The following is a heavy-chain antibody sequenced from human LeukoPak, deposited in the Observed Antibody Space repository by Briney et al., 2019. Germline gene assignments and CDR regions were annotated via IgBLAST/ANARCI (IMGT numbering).Heavy chain of an antibody. CDR3: ARTYYYDSSGYRPPGGYYYGMDV. J-gene: IGHJ6*02. CDR1: GGTFSSYA. CDR2: IIPIFGTA. V-gene: IGHV1-69*06. Sequence: SVKVSCKASGGTFSSYAISWVRQAPGQGLEWMGGIIPIFGTANYAQKFQGRVTITAVKSTSTAYMELSSLRSEDTAVYYCARTYYYDSSGYRPPGGYYYGMDVWGQGTTVTVSS. D-gene: IGHD3-22*01.